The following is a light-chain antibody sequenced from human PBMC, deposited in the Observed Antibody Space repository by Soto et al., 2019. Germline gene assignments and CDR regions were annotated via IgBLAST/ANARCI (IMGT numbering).Light chain of an antibody. V-gene: IGKV1-27*01. CDR1: QGISNY. J-gene: IGKJ5*01. CDR3: QIYNSAPL. Sequence: DIQMTQSPSSLSASVGDRVTITCRASQGISNYLAWYQQKPGEVPKLLIYAASTLQSGVPSRFSGGGSGTDFTLTISSLQPEDVASYYCQIYNSAPLFAQGTRLEIK. CDR2: AAS.